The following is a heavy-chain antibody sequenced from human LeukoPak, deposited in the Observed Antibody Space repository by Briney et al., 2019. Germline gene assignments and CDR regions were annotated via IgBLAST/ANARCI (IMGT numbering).Heavy chain of an antibody. J-gene: IGHJ5*02. CDR1: GYSISSGYY. V-gene: IGHV4-38-2*02. CDR3: ARTSFLYYGSGSYNWFDP. CDR2: IYHSGST. D-gene: IGHD3-10*01. Sequence: SETLSLTCTVSGYSISSGYYWGWIRQPPGKGLEWIGSIYHSGSTYYNPSLKSRVTISVDTSKNQFSLKLSSATAADTAVYYCARTSFLYYGSGSYNWFDPWGQGTLVTVSS.